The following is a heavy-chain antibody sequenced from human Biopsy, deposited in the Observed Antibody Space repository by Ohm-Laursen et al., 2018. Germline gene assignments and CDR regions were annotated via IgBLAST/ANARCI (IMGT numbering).Heavy chain of an antibody. J-gene: IGHJ6*02. CDR3: AKDLLICWSGRYPNGLDV. CDR2: ISWNSGSI. Sequence: SLRLSCSASGFSFHDYAMHCVRQAPGKGLEWVSGISWNSGSIGSADSVKGRFTISRDNAKKSLYLQMNSLRPEDTALYYCAKDLLICWSGRYPNGLDVWGQGTTVTVSS. CDR1: GFSFHDYA. D-gene: IGHD3-3*01. V-gene: IGHV3-9*01.